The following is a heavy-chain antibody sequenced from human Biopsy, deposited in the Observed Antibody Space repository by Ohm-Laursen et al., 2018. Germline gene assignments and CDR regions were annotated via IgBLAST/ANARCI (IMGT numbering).Heavy chain of an antibody. CDR3: VREPKTGTAEAWYFDL. CDR2: ISYNERT. D-gene: IGHD3-9*01. V-gene: IGHV4-31*03. Sequence: SQTLSLTCCVSGASVKTSGYFWAWIRQRPGKGLEWIGYISYNERTHYNPSLTSRLAISFGTSNNRISLQLRSVSVADTAVYYCVREPKTGTAEAWYFDLWGRGSPVTVPS. CDR1: GASVKTSGYF. J-gene: IGHJ2*01.